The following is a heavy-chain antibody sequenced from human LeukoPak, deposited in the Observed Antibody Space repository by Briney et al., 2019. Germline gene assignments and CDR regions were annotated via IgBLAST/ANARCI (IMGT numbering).Heavy chain of an antibody. J-gene: IGHJ3*02. CDR2: IYHSGST. CDR1: GYSISSGYY. V-gene: IGHV4-38-2*01. CDR3: ASVDYYYDSSGLREDAFDI. D-gene: IGHD3-22*01. Sequence: SETLSLTCAVSGYSISSGYYWGWIRQPPGKGLEWIGSIYHSGSTYYNPSLKSRVTISVDTSKNQFSLKLSSVTAADTAVYYCASVDYYYDSSGLREDAFDIWGQGTMVTVSS.